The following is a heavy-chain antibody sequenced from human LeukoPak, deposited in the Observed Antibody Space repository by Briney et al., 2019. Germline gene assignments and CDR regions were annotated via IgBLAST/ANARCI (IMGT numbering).Heavy chain of an antibody. CDR3: ARERAGDVDY. CDR2: IRHREYGGTA. J-gene: IGHJ4*02. Sequence: PGGSLRLSCATSGFNFGVVAMDWIRQAPGKGLEWVGFIRHREYGGTAEYAASVNGRFAISRDDSKSIVYLQMNDLRTEDTGEYYCARERAGDVDYWGLGTLVTVSS. V-gene: IGHV3-49*03. CDR1: GFNFGVVA.